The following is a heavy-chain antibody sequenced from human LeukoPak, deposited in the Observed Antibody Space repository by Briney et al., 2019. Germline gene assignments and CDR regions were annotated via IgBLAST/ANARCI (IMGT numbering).Heavy chain of an antibody. Sequence: SETLSLTCTVSGGSVSSYYWSWIRQPAGKGLEWIGRIYTSGSTNYNPSLKSRVTMSVDTSKNQFSLKLSSVTAADTAVYYCARGNWLFRNFDYWGQGTLVTVSS. CDR3: ARGNWLFRNFDY. V-gene: IGHV4-4*07. J-gene: IGHJ4*02. D-gene: IGHD3-9*01. CDR1: GGSVSSYY. CDR2: IYTSGST.